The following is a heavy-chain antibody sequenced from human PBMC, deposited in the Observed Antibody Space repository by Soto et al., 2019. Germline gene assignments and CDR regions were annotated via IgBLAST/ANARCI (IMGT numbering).Heavy chain of an antibody. CDR2: IYWDGFK. CDR1: GFSLSTRGVG. Sequence: QITLKESGPTLVKPTQPLTLTCTFSGFSLSTRGVGVGWIRQPPGKALEWLALIYWDGFKHYSPSLESRLTIREDTAKNQVVLTMTNMDPVDTATYYCAHKGGGDRILDYWGQGTLVTVSS. J-gene: IGHJ4*02. D-gene: IGHD3-16*01. CDR3: AHKGGGDRILDY. V-gene: IGHV2-5*02.